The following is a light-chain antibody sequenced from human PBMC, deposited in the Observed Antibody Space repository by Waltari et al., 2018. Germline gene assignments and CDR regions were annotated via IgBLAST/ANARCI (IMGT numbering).Light chain of an antibody. Sequence: QPALTQPASVSGPPGQSTTISCTGTSSDVAGYYYVSWYQQHPGKVPKLLIFDDSNRRSGVSNRFSGSKSGNTASLTISGLQAEDESDYYCCSFTSRSTWVFGGETKLTVL. CDR1: SSDVAGYYY. J-gene: IGLJ3*02. V-gene: IGLV2-14*01. CDR2: DDS. CDR3: CSFTSRSTWV.